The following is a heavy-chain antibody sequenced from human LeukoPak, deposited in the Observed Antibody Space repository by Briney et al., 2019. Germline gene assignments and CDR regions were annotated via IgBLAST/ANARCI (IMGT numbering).Heavy chain of an antibody. CDR3: ASDRDFWSGYYAIGGFDY. CDR2: IIPIFGTA. Sequence: GASVKVSCKASGGTFSSYAISWVRQAPGQGLEWMGRIIPIFGTANYAQKFQGRVTITTDESTSTAYMELSSLRSEDTAVYYCASDRDFWSGYYAIGGFDYWGQGTLVTVSS. D-gene: IGHD3-3*01. J-gene: IGHJ4*02. CDR1: GGTFSSYA. V-gene: IGHV1-69*05.